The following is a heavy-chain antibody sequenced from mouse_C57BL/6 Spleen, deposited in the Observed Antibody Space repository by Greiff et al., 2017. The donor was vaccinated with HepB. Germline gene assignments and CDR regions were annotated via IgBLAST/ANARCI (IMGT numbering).Heavy chain of an antibody. Sequence: VQLQQSGAELVKPGASVKMSCKASGYTFTTYSIEWMKQKPGKSLEWIGNFHPYNDDTKYNEKFKGKATLTVDKSSSTVYLELSRLTSDDSAVYYCARSVYYDYDAYFDYWGQGTTLTVSS. D-gene: IGHD2-4*01. J-gene: IGHJ2*01. CDR1: GYTFTTYS. CDR2: FHPYNDDT. CDR3: ARSVYYDYDAYFDY. V-gene: IGHV1-47*01.